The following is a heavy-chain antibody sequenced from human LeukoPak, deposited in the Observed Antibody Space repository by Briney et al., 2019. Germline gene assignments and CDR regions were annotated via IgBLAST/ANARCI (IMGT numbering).Heavy chain of an antibody. CDR3: ARLVDGANTRGDS. V-gene: IGHV4-59*08. CDR2: IFYTGTA. D-gene: IGHD4/OR15-4a*01. CDR1: RGSLSPDH. J-gene: IGHJ4*02. Sequence: SETLSLTCSVSRGSLSPDHCAWIRQPPGKGLEWIGYIFYTGTARYNPSLEGRATLTVDMSKNQVSLKLRSVTAADTATYYCARLVDGANTRGDSWGQGTLVTVSS.